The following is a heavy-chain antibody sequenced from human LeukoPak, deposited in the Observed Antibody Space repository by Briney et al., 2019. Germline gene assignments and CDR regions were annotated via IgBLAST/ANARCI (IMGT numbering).Heavy chain of an antibody. D-gene: IGHD3-10*01. CDR3: STAYGGSGSD. CDR1: GFTFSGAW. CDR2: IKSKTNGETV. Sequence: GGSLRLSCAASGFTFSGAWMSWVRQAPGKGLEWVGRIKSKTNGETVDYGAPVKGRFNISRDDSKNTVFLQMNSLKTEDTAVCYCSTAYGGSGSDWGQGTLVTVSS. J-gene: IGHJ4*02. V-gene: IGHV3-15*01.